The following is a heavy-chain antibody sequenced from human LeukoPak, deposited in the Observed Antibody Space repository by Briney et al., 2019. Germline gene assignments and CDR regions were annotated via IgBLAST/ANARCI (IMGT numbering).Heavy chain of an antibody. J-gene: IGHJ4*02. CDR2: IYTSGST. V-gene: IGHV4-4*07. Sequence: PSETLSLTCTVSGDSISSYYWSWIRQPAGKGLEWIGRIYTSGSTNYNPSLKSRVTMSVDTSKNQFSLKLSSVTAADTAVYYCARDRFYYHHSGYYGFDYWGQGTLVTVSS. D-gene: IGHD3-22*01. CDR3: ARDRFYYHHSGYYGFDY. CDR1: GDSISSYY.